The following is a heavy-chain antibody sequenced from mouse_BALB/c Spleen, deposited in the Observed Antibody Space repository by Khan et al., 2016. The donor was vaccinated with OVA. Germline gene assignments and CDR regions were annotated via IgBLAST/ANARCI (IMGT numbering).Heavy chain of an antibody. Sequence: QVQLQQPGPELVKPGASVKMSCKASGYTFTDYVINWVKQRTGPGLEWIGDIFPGGGSSYYNEKFKGKAKLTADKSSTTASMQISSLTFEDSAVYFCARGGYSVFAYWGQGTLVTVSA. CDR2: IFPGGGSS. CDR3: ARGGYSVFAY. CDR1: GYTFTDYV. D-gene: IGHD2-3*01. V-gene: IGHV1-77*01. J-gene: IGHJ3*01.